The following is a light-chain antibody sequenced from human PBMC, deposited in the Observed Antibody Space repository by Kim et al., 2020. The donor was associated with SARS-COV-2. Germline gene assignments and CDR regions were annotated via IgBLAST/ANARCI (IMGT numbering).Light chain of an antibody. J-gene: IGLJ3*02. CDR3: TSYTTSTTWV. Sequence: GQLIANACTGTSSDIGAYNYVGWYQQHPGKVPKLMIYDVTKRPSGVSDRFSGSKSANTASLTISGLQAEDEADYYCTSYTTSTTWVFGGGTQLTVL. CDR2: DVT. V-gene: IGLV2-14*04. CDR1: SSDIGAYNY.